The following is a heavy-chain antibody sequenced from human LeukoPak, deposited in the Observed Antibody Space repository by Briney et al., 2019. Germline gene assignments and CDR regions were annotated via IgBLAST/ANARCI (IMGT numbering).Heavy chain of an antibody. V-gene: IGHV6-1*01. CDR2: TYYRSKWYN. J-gene: IGHJ6*02. CDR3: ARDSMTTGNRYYYYGMDV. D-gene: IGHD1-1*01. Sequence: SQTLSLTCAISGDSVSSNSAAWTWIRQSPSRGLEWLGRTYYRSKWYNDYAVSVKSRITINPDTSKNQFSLQLNSVTPEDTAVYYCARDSMTTGNRYYYYGMDVWGQGTTVTVSS. CDR1: GDSVSSNSAA.